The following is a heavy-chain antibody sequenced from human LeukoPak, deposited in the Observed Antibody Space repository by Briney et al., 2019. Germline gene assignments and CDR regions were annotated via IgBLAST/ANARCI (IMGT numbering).Heavy chain of an antibody. D-gene: IGHD3-16*01. V-gene: IGHV1-69*01. CDR3: ARDLWALTRTYEAP. Sequence: SVKVSCKASGGTFSSYAISWVRQAPGQGLEWMGGIIPIFGTANYAQKFQGRVTITADESTSTAYMELSSLRSEDTAVYYCARDLWALTRTYEAPGGQETLLTVSS. CDR1: GGTFSSYA. CDR2: IIPIFGTA. J-gene: IGHJ5*02.